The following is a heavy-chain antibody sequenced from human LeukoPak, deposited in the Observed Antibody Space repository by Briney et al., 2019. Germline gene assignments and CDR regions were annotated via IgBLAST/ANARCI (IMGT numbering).Heavy chain of an antibody. Sequence: GASVKVSCKASGGTFSSYAISWVRQAPGQGLEWMGGIIPIFGTANYAQKFQGRVTITTDESTSTAYMELSSLRSEDTAVYYCARVRYCSSTSCYKGEPGYFDYWGQGTLVTVSS. CDR1: GGTFSSYA. J-gene: IGHJ4*03. CDR3: ARVRYCSSTSCYKGEPGYFDY. D-gene: IGHD2-2*01. CDR2: IIPIFGTA. V-gene: IGHV1-69*05.